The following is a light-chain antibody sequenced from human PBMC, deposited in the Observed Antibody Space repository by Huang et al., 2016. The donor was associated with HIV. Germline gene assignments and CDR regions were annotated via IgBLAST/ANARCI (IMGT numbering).Light chain of an antibody. CDR2: AAS. Sequence: EIVLTQSPGTLSLSPGERANLSCGASQPVSHNCFVWYQHKPGQAPRLLSYAASSRSTGIPDRFSGSGSRRDFNLTISRLEPEDFAVYYCHQYGTSVGTFGPGTKVDVK. CDR1: QPVSHNC. CDR3: HQYGTSVGT. V-gene: IGKV3-20*01. J-gene: IGKJ1*01.